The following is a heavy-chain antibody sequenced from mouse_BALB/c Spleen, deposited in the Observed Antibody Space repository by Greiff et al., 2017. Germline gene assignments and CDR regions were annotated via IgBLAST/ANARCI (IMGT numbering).Heavy chain of an antibody. CDR3: ARDSGYAMDY. Sequence: EVMLVESGGGLVKPGGSLKLSCAASGFTFSSYAMSWVRQTPEKRLEWVASISSGGSTYYPDSVKGRFTISRDNAWNILYLQMSSLRSEDTAMYYCARDSGYAMDYWGQGTSVTVSS. D-gene: IGHD1-3*01. V-gene: IGHV5-6-5*01. CDR2: ISSGGST. CDR1: GFTFSSYA. J-gene: IGHJ4*01.